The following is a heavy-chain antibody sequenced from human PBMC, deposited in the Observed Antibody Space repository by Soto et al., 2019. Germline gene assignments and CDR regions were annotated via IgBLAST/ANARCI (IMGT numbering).Heavy chain of an antibody. CDR2: IYQSGRT. CDR1: GGSINTFDFS. Sequence: LSLTCAVSGGSINTFDFSWSWIRQPPGRGLEWIGSIYQSGRTYYIPSLKSRVTMSLEKSKNQFSLKINSVVAADTAIYYCAREMTIFGVAPGGGVDVWGQGTTVTSP. J-gene: IGHJ6*02. D-gene: IGHD3-3*01. CDR3: AREMTIFGVAPGGGVDV. V-gene: IGHV4-30-2*01.